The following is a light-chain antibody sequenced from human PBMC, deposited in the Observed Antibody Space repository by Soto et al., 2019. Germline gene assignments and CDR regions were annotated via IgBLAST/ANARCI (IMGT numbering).Light chain of an antibody. CDR3: SSYTNINTRACV. CDR2: EVT. J-gene: IGLJ1*01. CDR1: SGDIGSYNR. V-gene: IGLV2-14*01. Sequence: QSVLTQPASVSGSPGQSITISCTGTSGDIGSYNRVSLYQQHPGKAPKLIIYEVTDRPSGVSNRFSGSKSGNTASLTISGLQAEDEAEYYCSSYTNINTRACVFGTGTKVTVL.